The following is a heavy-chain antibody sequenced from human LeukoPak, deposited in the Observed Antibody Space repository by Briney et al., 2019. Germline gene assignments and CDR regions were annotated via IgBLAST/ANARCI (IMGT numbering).Heavy chain of an antibody. CDR2: INPNNGDT. V-gene: IGHV1-2*02. CDR1: GYIFTHYY. CDR3: ARGRYMARAYYYYMDV. D-gene: IGHD1-14*01. J-gene: IGHJ6*03. Sequence: GASVKVSCKTSGYIFTHYYLHWVRQAPGQRPEWMGWINPNNGDTNYAQKFQGRVTMTRDTSISTAYMELRSLRSEDTAVYYCARGRYMARAYYYYMDVWGKGTTVTISS.